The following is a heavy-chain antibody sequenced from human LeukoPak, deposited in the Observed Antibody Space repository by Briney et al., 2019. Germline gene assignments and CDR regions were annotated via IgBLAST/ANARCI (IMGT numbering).Heavy chain of an antibody. D-gene: IGHD2-2*01. V-gene: IGHV3-74*01. CDR3: AKVLVVPAAPFDY. CDR2: LNSDGSST. Sequence: GGSLRLSRAASGFTFSNYWMHWVRQAPGKGLVWVSRLNSDGSSTNYADSVKGRFTISRDNAKNTLYLQMNSLRAEDTAVYYCAKVLVVPAAPFDYWGQGTLVTVSS. J-gene: IGHJ4*02. CDR1: GFTFSNYW.